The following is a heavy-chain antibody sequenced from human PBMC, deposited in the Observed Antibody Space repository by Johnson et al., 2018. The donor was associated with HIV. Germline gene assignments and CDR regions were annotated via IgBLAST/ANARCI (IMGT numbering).Heavy chain of an antibody. Sequence: EMQLVESGGGVVQPGGSLRLSCAASGFTFRDHYMSWIRQAPGKGLEWVGRIKSKTDGGTTDYAAPVKGRFTISRDDSKNTLYLQMNSLKTEDTAVYYCTTNVGRRVAAPPRVAFDIWGQGTMVTVSS. CDR2: IKSKTDGGTT. CDR3: TTNVGRRVAAPPRVAFDI. V-gene: IGHV3-15*01. D-gene: IGHD2-15*01. J-gene: IGHJ3*02. CDR1: GFTFRDHY.